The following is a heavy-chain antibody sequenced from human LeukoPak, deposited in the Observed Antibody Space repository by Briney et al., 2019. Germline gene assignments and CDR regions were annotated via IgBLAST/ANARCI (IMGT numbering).Heavy chain of an antibody. CDR3: AKDFSGYYWMFDP. CDR1: GSTFSTYG. V-gene: IGHV3-30*02. CDR2: IRYDGSNK. Sequence: PGGSLRLSCAASGSTFSTYGMHWVRQAPGKGLEWVAFIRYDGSNKYYADSVKGRFTISKDNSKNTLSLEMNSLRAEDTALYYCAKDFSGYYWMFDPWSQGTLVTVSS. D-gene: IGHD3-22*01. J-gene: IGHJ5*02.